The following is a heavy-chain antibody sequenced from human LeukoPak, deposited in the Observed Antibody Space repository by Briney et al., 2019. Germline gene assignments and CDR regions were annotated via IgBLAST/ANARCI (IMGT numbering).Heavy chain of an antibody. CDR2: ISGSGSYI. V-gene: IGHV3-21*01. J-gene: IGHJ4*02. D-gene: IGHD5-24*01. CDR3: AMATDSYQFDY. CDR1: GFTFSTYS. Sequence: TGGSLRLSCAASGFTFSTYSMNWVRQAPGKGLEWVSYISGSGSYIYYADSVKGRFTISRDNGKNSLYLQMNSPRAEDTAVYYRAMATDSYQFDYWGQGTLVTVSS.